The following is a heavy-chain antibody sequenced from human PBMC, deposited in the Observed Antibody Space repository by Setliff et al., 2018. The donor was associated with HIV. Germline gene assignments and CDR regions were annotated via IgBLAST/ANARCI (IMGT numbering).Heavy chain of an antibody. CDR3: MRWVLPYAIDY. V-gene: IGHV3-7*01. CDR2: ISPDGSAT. Sequence: GGSLRLSCAASGFTFSSAWMDWVRQAPAKGLEWLANISPDGSATYYVDSVKGRFTISRDNAKNSLYLQLNSLRVEDTAMYYCMRWVLPYAIDYWGQGMLVTGS. D-gene: IGHD2-8*02. J-gene: IGHJ4*02. CDR1: GFTFSSAW.